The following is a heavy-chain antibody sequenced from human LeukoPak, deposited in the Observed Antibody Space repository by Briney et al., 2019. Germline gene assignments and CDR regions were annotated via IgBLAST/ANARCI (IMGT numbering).Heavy chain of an antibody. J-gene: IGHJ3*02. Sequence: SVKVSCKASGGTFSSYAISWVRQAPGQGLEWMGGIIPIFGTANYAQKFQGRVTITADESTSTAYMELSSLRSEDTAVYYCARGNYYYDSSGYSDAFDIWGQGTMVTVSS. V-gene: IGHV1-69*13. D-gene: IGHD3-22*01. CDR2: IIPIFGTA. CDR1: GGTFSSYA. CDR3: ARGNYYYDSSGYSDAFDI.